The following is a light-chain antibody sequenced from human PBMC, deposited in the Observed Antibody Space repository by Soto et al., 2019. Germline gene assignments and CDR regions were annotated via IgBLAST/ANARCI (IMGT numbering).Light chain of an antibody. J-gene: IGLJ3*02. Sequence: QSVLTQPPSVSGAPGQRVTISCTGSSSNIGVYDVHWLQRLPGTAPKVLIFGSNNPLPGGPDRFSGSKSGTSAYLAITGLQAEDEADYYCQSYDTGLSAHWVFGGGTKLTVL. CDR1: SSNIGVYD. CDR2: GSN. CDR3: QSYDTGLSAHWV. V-gene: IGLV1-40*01.